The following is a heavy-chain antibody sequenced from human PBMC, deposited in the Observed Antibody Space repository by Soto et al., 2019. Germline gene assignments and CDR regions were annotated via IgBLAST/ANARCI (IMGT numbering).Heavy chain of an antibody. CDR1: GSTFSSYA. J-gene: IGHJ4*02. D-gene: IGHD3-3*01. CDR2: IIPIFGTA. Sequence: SVKVSCKASGSTFSSYAISWVRQAPGQGLEWMGGIIPIFGTANYAQKFQGRVTITADESTSTAYMELSSLRSEDTAVYYCARAYDFWSGQEAFDYWGQGTLVTVSS. V-gene: IGHV1-69*13. CDR3: ARAYDFWSGQEAFDY.